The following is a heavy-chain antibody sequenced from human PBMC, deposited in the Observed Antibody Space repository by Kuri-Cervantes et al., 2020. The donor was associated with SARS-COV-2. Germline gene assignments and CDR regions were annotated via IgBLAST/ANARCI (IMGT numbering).Heavy chain of an antibody. CDR3: AKFYRDIVVVPAARGFYFDY. CDR1: GFTFSSYA. Sequence: GESLKISCAASGFTFSSYAMSWVRQAPGKGLEWVSAISGSGGSTYYADSVKGRFTISRDNSKNTLYLQMNSLGAEDTAVYYCAKFYRDIVVVPAARGFYFDYWGQGTLVTVSS. D-gene: IGHD2-2*01. J-gene: IGHJ4*02. CDR2: ISGSGGST. V-gene: IGHV3-23*01.